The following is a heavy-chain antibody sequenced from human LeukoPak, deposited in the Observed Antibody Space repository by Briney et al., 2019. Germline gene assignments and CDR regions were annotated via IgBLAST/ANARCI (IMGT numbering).Heavy chain of an antibody. CDR2: IYPRDSDT. CDR3: AIRYSGSYNDY. CDR1: GYRFTDYW. D-gene: IGHD1-26*01. V-gene: IGHV5-51*01. Sequence: GESLKISCKGSGYRFTDYWIGWVRQMPGKGLDWMGIIYPRDSDTRYSPSFQGQVTIPADKSISTVYLQWSSLKASDAAMYYCAIRYSGSYNDYWGQGTLVTVSS. J-gene: IGHJ4*02.